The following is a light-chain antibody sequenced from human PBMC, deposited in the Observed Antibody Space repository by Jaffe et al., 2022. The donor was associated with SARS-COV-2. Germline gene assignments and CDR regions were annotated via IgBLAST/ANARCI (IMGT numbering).Light chain of an antibody. CDR1: QSISTF. CDR3: QQSYTIPLT. V-gene: IGKV1-39*01. J-gene: IGKJ4*01. Sequence: DIQMTQSPSSLSASVGDRVTITCRASQSISTFLNWFQQKPGKAPKLLIYLASSLQGGVPSRFSGSGSGTDFTLTISSLQPEDFATYYCQQSYTIPLTFGGGTKVEIK. CDR2: LAS.